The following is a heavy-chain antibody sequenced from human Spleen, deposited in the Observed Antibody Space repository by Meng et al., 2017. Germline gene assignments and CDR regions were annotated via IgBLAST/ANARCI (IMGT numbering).Heavy chain of an antibody. CDR1: GGSFSDYY. CDR3: ARGPTTMAHDFDY. Sequence: QFHLQAWGPDLFELSDTLSLTCVVSGGSFSDYYWSLIRQPPGKGLEWIGEINHSGSTNYNPSLESRSTISVDTSQNNLSLKLPSVPAADSAVYYCARGPTTMAHDFDYWGQGTLVTVSS. J-gene: IGHJ4*02. D-gene: IGHD4-11*01. V-gene: IGHV4-34*01. CDR2: INHSGST.